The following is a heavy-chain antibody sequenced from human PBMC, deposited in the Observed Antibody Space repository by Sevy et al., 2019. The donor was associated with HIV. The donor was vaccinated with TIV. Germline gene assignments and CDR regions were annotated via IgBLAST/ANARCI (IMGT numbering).Heavy chain of an antibody. CDR1: GFTFSSYS. J-gene: IGHJ3*02. V-gene: IGHV3-21*01. CDR3: ARDETWDAFDI. Sequence: GGSLRLSCAASGFTFSSYSMNWVRQAPGKGLEWVSSISGLSNHIYYADSVQGRFTISRDNAKNSLYLQMNSLTDEDTAVYYCARDETWDAFDIWGQGTMVTVSS. CDR2: ISGLSNHI.